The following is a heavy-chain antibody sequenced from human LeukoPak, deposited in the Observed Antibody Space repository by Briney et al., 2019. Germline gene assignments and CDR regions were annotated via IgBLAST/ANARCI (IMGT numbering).Heavy chain of an antibody. J-gene: IGHJ3*02. V-gene: IGHV1-2*02. CDR1: GYTFTGYY. Sequence: ASVKVSCKASGYTFTGYYIHWVRQASGQGLEWMGWIYPYSGDTNYAQNFQGRVTMTRDTSISTAYMELSSLKSDDTAVYYCARDRNSGSSLDIWGQGTMVTVSS. CDR3: ARDRNSGSSLDI. CDR2: IYPYSGDT. D-gene: IGHD6-6*01.